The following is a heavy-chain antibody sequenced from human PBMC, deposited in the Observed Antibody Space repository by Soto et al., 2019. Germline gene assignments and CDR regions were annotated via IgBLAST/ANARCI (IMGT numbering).Heavy chain of an antibody. CDR1: GYTFTNYA. CDR3: ARAEGLDY. Sequence: QVHLVQSGAEVTKPGASVKVSCKTSGYTFTNYAIYWVRQAPGQRLEWMGWINAGNGNTKYSQKFQDRFTITRDTSASTAYMELSSLRSEDTAMYYCARAEGLDYWGQGTLVTVSS. J-gene: IGHJ4*02. CDR2: INAGNGNT. V-gene: IGHV1-3*01.